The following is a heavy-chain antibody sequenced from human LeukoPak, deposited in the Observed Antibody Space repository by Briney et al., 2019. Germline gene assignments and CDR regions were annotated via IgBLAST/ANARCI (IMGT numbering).Heavy chain of an antibody. CDR3: ARAPPDYDFWSGRNPYYFDY. D-gene: IGHD3-3*01. Sequence: GASVRVSCKASGGTFSSYAISWVRQAPGQGLEWMGRIIPILGIANYAQKFQGRVTITADKSTSTAYMELSSLRSEDTAVYYCARAPPDYDFWSGRNPYYFDYWGQGTLVTVSS. J-gene: IGHJ4*02. V-gene: IGHV1-69*04. CDR1: GGTFSSYA. CDR2: IIPILGIA.